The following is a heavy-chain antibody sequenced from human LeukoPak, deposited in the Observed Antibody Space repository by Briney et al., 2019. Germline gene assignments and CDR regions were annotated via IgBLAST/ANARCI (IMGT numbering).Heavy chain of an antibody. V-gene: IGHV3-23*01. CDR2: ISGRGDIT. D-gene: IGHD3-10*01. J-gene: IGHJ4*02. CDR1: GFTFSSYA. Sequence: GGSLRLSCEASGFTFSSYAMSWVRQAPGKGLEWVSAISGRGDITYYADSVKGRSTVSRDNSKNTLYLQMNSLRAEDTAVYYCAKVRGYSGSGNYYDYFDYWGQGTLVTVSS. CDR3: AKVRGYSGSGNYYDYFDY.